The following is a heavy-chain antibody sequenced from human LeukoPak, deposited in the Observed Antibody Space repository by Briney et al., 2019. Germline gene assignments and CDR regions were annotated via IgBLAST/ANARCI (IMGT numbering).Heavy chain of an antibody. D-gene: IGHD2-2*01. CDR3: ARGYNIVVVPAGIKGGYHMDV. V-gene: IGHV4-34*01. Sequence: SETLSLTCAVYGGSFSGYYWSWIRQPPGKGLEWIGEINHSGSTNYNPSLKSRVTISVDTSKNQFSLKLSSVTAADTAVYYCARGYNIVVVPAGIKGGYHMDVWGKGTTVTVSS. CDR2: INHSGST. CDR1: GGSFSGYY. J-gene: IGHJ6*03.